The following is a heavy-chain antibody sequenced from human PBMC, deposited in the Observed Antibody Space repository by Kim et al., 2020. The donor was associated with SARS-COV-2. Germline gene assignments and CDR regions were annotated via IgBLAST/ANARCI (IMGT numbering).Heavy chain of an antibody. CDR3: ARRGECTGTTCYAHYYYGMDV. CDR1: GGSIRNSNYY. Sequence: SETLSLTCTVSGGSIRNSNYYWGWIRQPPGKGLEWVGSIYYSGNTYSNPSLKSRVTMSVDTSKNQFSLRLSSVVAADTAVYYCARRGECTGTTCYAHYYYGMDVWGQGTTVIVSS. D-gene: IGHD1-1*01. CDR2: IYYSGNT. V-gene: IGHV4-39*01. J-gene: IGHJ6*02.